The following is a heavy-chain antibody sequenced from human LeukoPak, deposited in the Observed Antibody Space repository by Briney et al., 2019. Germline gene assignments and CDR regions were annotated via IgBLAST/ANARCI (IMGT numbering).Heavy chain of an antibody. D-gene: IGHD3-22*01. J-gene: IGHJ3*02. CDR3: ARRRGYYDSSGYFDAFDI. CDR1: GFTFSSYA. CDR2: ISGSGGST. Sequence: PGGSLRLSCAASGFTFSSYAMSWVRQAPGKGLEWVSAISGSGGSTYYADSVKGRFTISRDNSKNTLYLQMNSLRAEDTAVYYCARRRGYYDSSGYFDAFDIWGQGTMVTVSS. V-gene: IGHV3-23*01.